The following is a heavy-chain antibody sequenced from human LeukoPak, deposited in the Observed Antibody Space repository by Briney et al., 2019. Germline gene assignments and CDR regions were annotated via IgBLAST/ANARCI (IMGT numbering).Heavy chain of an antibody. CDR1: GFTFSSYA. D-gene: IGHD3-10*01. Sequence: PGGSLRLSCAASGFTFSSYAMSWIRQPPGKGLEWIGEINHSGSTNYNPSLKGRVTISVDTSKNQFSLKLSSVTAADTAVYYCARFGLLWFGESSRDAFDIWGQGTMVTVSS. J-gene: IGHJ3*02. CDR3: ARFGLLWFGESSRDAFDI. V-gene: IGHV4-34*01. CDR2: INHSGST.